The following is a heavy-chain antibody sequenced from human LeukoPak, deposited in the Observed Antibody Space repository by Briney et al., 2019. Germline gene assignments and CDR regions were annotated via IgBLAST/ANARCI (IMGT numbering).Heavy chain of an antibody. J-gene: IGHJ6*02. CDR1: GFTFSSYA. V-gene: IGHV3-23*01. Sequence: GGSLRLSCAASGFTFSSYAMSWVRQAPGKGLEWVSAISGSGGSTYYADSVKGQFTISRDNSKNTLYLQMNSLRAEDTAVYYCAKVVTAIPIIPTYYGMDVWGQGTTVTVSS. D-gene: IGHD2-21*02. CDR3: AKVVTAIPIIPTYYGMDV. CDR2: ISGSGGST.